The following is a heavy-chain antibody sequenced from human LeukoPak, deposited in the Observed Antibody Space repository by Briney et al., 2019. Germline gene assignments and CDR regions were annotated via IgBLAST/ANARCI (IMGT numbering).Heavy chain of an antibody. CDR3: AKASYGDCYFDY. CDR1: GFTFDDYD. D-gene: IGHD4-17*01. V-gene: IGHV3-9*01. CDR2: ISWNSGSI. J-gene: IGHJ4*02. Sequence: GGSLRLSCAASGFTFDDYDMHWVRQAPGKGLEWVSGISWNSGSIGYADSVKGRFTISRDNAKNSLYLQMNSLRAEDTALYYCAKASYGDCYFDYWGQGALVTVSS.